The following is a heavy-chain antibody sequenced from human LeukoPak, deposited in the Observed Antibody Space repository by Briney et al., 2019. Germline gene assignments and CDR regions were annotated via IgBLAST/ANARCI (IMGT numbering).Heavy chain of an antibody. CDR2: IRYDGSKK. CDR3: AKDTTGGYDEYYYYYLDV. CDR1: GFTFSRFG. Sequence: GGSLRLSCVASGFTFSRFGMHWVRQAPGKGLEWVAFIRYDGSKKYYADSVKGRFTFSRDNSKNTLYLQMNSLRAEDTAVYYCAKDTTGGYDEYYYYYLDVRGKGTTVTVSS. V-gene: IGHV3-30*02. D-gene: IGHD5-12*01. J-gene: IGHJ6*03.